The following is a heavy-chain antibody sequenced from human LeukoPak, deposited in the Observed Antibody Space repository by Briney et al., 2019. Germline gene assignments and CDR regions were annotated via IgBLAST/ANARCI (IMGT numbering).Heavy chain of an antibody. CDR2: IKQDGSEK. CDR1: GFTFSNYW. J-gene: IGHJ4*02. V-gene: IGHV3-7*04. Sequence: GGSLRFSCAASGFTFSNYWMSWVRQAPGKGLEWVANIKQDGSEKYYVDSVKGRFTISRDNAKNSLDLQMNSLRAEDTAVYYCAKDDYGTGSYYYWGQGTLVTVSS. CDR3: AKDDYGTGSYYY. D-gene: IGHD3-10*01.